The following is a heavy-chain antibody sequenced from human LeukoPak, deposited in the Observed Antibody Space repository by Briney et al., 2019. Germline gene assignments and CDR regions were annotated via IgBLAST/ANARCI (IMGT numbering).Heavy chain of an antibody. CDR3: AKGGGYRGSSAADY. CDR2: IGVYNGNT. D-gene: IGHD1-26*01. CDR1: GYSFTSYG. Sequence: ASVKVSCKASGYSFTSYGISWVRQAPGQGLEWMGWIGVYNGNTNYAQNLQGRVTMTTDTSTSTAYMELRSLRSDDRAVYYCAKGGGYRGSSAADYWGQGTLVTVSS. J-gene: IGHJ4*02. V-gene: IGHV1-18*04.